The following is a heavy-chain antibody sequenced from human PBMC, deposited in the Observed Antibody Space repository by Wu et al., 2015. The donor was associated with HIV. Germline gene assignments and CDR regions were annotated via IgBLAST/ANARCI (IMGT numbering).Heavy chain of an antibody. CDR2: ITPKSGDT. CDR1: GDGFTSYA. CDR3: ARGRGWHYDAFQY. Sequence: QVHLVQFGGEVKKPGSSVKVTCKASGDGFTSYAVSWVRQAPGQGLEWMGWITPKSGDTKSAQKFQDRVTMTRDTSISAAYMEMARLTSDDTAIYYCARGRGWHYDAFQYWGQGTLVTVSS. J-gene: IGHJ4*02. D-gene: IGHD3-22*01. V-gene: IGHV1-2*02.